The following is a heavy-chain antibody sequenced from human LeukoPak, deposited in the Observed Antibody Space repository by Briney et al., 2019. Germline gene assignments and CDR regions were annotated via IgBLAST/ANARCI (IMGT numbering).Heavy chain of an antibody. V-gene: IGHV4-38-2*02. CDR2: IYHSGST. Sequence: SETLSLTCTVSGYSISSGYYWGWIRQPPGKGLEWIGSIYHSGSTYYNPSLKSRVTISVDTSKNQFSLKLSSVTAADTAVYYCARDLPGYCSSTSCYSWGQGTLVTVSS. CDR1: GYSISSGYY. D-gene: IGHD2-2*02. CDR3: ARDLPGYCSSTSCYS. J-gene: IGHJ4*02.